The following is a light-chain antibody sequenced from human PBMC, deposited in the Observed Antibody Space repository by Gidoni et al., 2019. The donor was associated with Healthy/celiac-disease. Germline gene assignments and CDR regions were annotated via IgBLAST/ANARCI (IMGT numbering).Light chain of an antibody. Sequence: QSDLTQPASVSGSPGQSITIPCTGTSSDVGGYNYVSWYQQHPGKAPKLMIYEVSNRPSGVSKRFSGSKSGNTASLTISGLQAEDEADYYCSSYTSSSTQVFGGGTKLTVL. V-gene: IGLV2-14*01. J-gene: IGLJ2*01. CDR2: EVS. CDR1: SSDVGGYNY. CDR3: SSYTSSSTQV.